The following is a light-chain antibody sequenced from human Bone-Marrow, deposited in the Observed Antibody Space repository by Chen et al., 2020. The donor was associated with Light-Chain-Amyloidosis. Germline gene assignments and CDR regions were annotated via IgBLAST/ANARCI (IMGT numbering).Light chain of an antibody. CDR2: DDS. V-gene: IGLV3-21*02. CDR1: NIGSTS. J-gene: IGLJ3*02. CDR3: QVWDRSSDRPV. Sequence: SYVLTPPSSVSVAPGQTATIDCGGYNIGSTSVHWYQQSPGQAPLLVVYDDSYRPSGIPERLSGSNSGNTATLTISRVEAGDEADYYCQVWDRSSDRPVFGGGTKLTVL.